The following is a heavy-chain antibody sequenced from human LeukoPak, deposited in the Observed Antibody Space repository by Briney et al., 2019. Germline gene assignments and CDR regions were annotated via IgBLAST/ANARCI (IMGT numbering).Heavy chain of an antibody. CDR2: IIPIFGTA. V-gene: IGHV1-69*13. J-gene: IGHJ4*02. Sequence: SVKVSCKASGGTFSSYAISWVRQAPGQGLEWMGGIIPIFGTAYYAQKFQGRVTITADESTSTAYMELSSLRSEDTAVYYCARSDSSGPHFDYWGQGTLVTVSS. D-gene: IGHD6-19*01. CDR3: ARSDSSGPHFDY. CDR1: GGTFSSYA.